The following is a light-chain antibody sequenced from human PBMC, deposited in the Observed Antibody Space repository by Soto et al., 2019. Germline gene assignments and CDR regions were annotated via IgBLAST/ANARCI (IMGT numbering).Light chain of an antibody. J-gene: IGLJ1*01. V-gene: IGLV1-44*01. Sequence: QSARTQPPSASGAPGQRVTISCSGKSSNIGSNTVNWYQQLPGTAPKLLIYSNNQRPSGVPDRFSGSKSGTSASLAISGLQSEDEADYYCAAWDDSPLYVFGTGTKVTVL. CDR1: SSNIGSNT. CDR2: SNN. CDR3: AAWDDSPLYV.